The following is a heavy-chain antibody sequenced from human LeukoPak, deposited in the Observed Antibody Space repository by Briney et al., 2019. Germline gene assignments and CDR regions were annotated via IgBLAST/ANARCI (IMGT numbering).Heavy chain of an antibody. Sequence: GGSLRLSCAASGFTFNSYWMHWVRQAPGKGLEGVANIKQDGSEKYYVDSVKGRFTISRDNAKNSLYLQMNSLRAEDTAVYSCVRDGDTSGYTNWGQGTLVTVYS. V-gene: IGHV3-7*01. J-gene: IGHJ4*02. CDR2: IKQDGSEK. D-gene: IGHD3-22*01. CDR1: GFTFNSYW. CDR3: VRDGDTSGYTN.